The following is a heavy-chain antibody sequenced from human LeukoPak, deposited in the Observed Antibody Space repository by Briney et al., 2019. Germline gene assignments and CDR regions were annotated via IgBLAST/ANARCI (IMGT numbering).Heavy chain of an antibody. CDR3: ARQGNTTSLFDC. D-gene: IGHD1-14*01. V-gene: IGHV4-34*01. CDR2: IYHTGST. J-gene: IGHJ4*02. Sequence: SESLSLTCAVYGGSFSDYYWSWIRQPPGRGLEWIGEIYHTGSTKYNPSLKSRVTMSVDTSKNQFSLKLNSVTAADTAVYYCARQGNTTSLFDCWCQGNLVTVSS. CDR1: GGSFSDYY.